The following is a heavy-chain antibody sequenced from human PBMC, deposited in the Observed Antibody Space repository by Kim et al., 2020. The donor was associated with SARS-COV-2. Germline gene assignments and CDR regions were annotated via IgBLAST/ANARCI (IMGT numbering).Heavy chain of an antibody. CDR3: AKGYWTCGPNGAWDCYLDD. CDR1: GFTFSSYA. J-gene: IGHJ4*02. V-gene: IGHV3-30*18. Sequence: GGSLRLSCAASGFTFSSYAMHWVRQAPGKGLEWVAVITSDENNKYYADSVKGRFTISRDNSKNTLFLQMDSLRTEDTAVYHCAKGYWTCGPNGAWDCYLDDWGQGTLVTVSS. D-gene: IGHD2-8*01. CDR2: ITSDENNK.